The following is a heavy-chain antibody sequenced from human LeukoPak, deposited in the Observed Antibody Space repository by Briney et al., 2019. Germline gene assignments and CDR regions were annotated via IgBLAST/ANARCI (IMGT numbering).Heavy chain of an antibody. CDR3: ARGCYYDSSGYYYADYYYGMDV. CDR2: IIPIFGTA. V-gene: IGHV1-69*13. J-gene: IGHJ6*02. CDR1: GGTFTSYA. D-gene: IGHD3-22*01. Sequence: SVKVSCKASGGTFTSYAISWVRQAPGQGLEWMGGIIPIFGTANYAQKFQGGVTITADESTSTAYMELSSLRSEDTAVYYCARGCYYDSSGYYYADYYYGMDVWGQGTTVTVSS.